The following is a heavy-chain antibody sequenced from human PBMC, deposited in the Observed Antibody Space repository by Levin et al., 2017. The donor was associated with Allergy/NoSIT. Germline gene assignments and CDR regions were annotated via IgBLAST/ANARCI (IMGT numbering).Heavy chain of an antibody. V-gene: IGHV4-59*01. D-gene: IGHD6-19*01. Sequence: SETLSLTCTVSGGSISSYYWSWIRQPPGKGLEWLGYISYSGSTNYNPSLRSRVTISLDTSKNQFSLKLNSVTAADTAVYYWARGVAVAGTRSWGFDYWGQGTLVTVSS. CDR1: GGSISSYY. CDR2: ISYSGST. CDR3: ARGVAVAGTRSWGFDY. J-gene: IGHJ4*02.